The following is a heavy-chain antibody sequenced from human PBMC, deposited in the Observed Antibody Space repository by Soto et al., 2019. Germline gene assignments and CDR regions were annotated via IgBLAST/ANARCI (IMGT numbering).Heavy chain of an antibody. J-gene: IGHJ4*02. CDR2: ISYSGST. D-gene: IGHD1-26*01. Sequence: QVQLQESGPGLVKPSETLSLTCTVSGASVSSGNYYWSWIRQPPGKGLECIGYISYSGSTNYNPSLQSRVNISIDTAKNPFSPKLSSVTAADTAVYYCARGSGSYYAYWGQGTLVTVSS. CDR1: GASVSSGNYY. V-gene: IGHV4-61*01. CDR3: ARGSGSYYAY.